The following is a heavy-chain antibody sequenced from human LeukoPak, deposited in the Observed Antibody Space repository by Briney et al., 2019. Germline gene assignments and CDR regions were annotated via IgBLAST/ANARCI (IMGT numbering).Heavy chain of an antibody. V-gene: IGHV3-33*01. Sequence: ARSLTLSCAASAFTFSYEGVHWFRQAPGKGLEWVANIWYDGGSKYYADSVKGRFTISRDNSKNTLNLQMNSLRADDTAVYFCVRDSSGDSSGRPSLDYWGQGTLVTVFS. CDR2: IWYDGGSK. J-gene: IGHJ4*02. CDR1: AFTFSYEG. D-gene: IGHD3-10*01. CDR3: VRDSSGDSSGRPSLDY.